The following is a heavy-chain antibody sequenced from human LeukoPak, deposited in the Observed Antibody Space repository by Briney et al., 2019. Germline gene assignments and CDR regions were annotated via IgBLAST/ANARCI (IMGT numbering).Heavy chain of an antibody. D-gene: IGHD3-22*01. CDR2: INPNSGGT. CDR1: GYTFTGYY. J-gene: IGHJ4*02. CDR3: ARDTYYYDSSGYCDY. Sequence: GASVKVSCKASGYTFTGYYMHWVRQAPGQGLEWVGWINPNSGGTSYAQKFQGRVTMTRDTSISTAYMELSRLRSDDTAVYYCARDTYYYDSSGYCDYWGQGTLVTVSS. V-gene: IGHV1-2*02.